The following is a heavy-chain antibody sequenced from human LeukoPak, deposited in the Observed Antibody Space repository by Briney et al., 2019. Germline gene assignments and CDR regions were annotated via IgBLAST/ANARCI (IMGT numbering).Heavy chain of an antibody. Sequence: GGSLRLSCAASGFSFSSYWMSWVRQAPGKGLEWVANIKQDGSEKYYVDSVKGRFTISRDNAKNSLFLHMNSLSAEDTAQYYCVCFSHYDILTGLRNWFDPWGQGTLVTVSS. CDR3: VCFSHYDILTGLRNWFDP. J-gene: IGHJ5*02. CDR1: GFSFSSYW. D-gene: IGHD3-9*01. CDR2: IKQDGSEK. V-gene: IGHV3-7*03.